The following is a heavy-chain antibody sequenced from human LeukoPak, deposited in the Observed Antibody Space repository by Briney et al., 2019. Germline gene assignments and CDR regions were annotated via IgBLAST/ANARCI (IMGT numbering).Heavy chain of an antibody. CDR2: ISGSGGGT. CDR1: A. V-gene: IGHV3-23*01. CDR3: AKRGISGSWYYFDY. Sequence: AMTWVRQAPGKGLEWVSAISGSGGGTYYADSVKGRFTISRDNSKNTLYLQMNSLRAEDTAVYYCAKRGISGSWYYFDYWGQGTLVTVSS. D-gene: IGHD6-13*01. J-gene: IGHJ4*02.